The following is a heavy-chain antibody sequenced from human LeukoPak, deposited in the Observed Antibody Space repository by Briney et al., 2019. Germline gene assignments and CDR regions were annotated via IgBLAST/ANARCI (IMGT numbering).Heavy chain of an antibody. V-gene: IGHV1-69*13. CDR1: GGTFSSYA. CDR2: IIPIFGTA. Sequence: SVKVSCKASGGTFSSYAISWVRKAPGQGLEWMGGIIPIFGTANYAQKFQGRVTITADESTSTAYMELSSLRSEDTAVYYCARSRTTGTTWWAFDIWGQGTMVTVSS. J-gene: IGHJ3*02. CDR3: ARSRTTGTTWWAFDI. D-gene: IGHD1-1*01.